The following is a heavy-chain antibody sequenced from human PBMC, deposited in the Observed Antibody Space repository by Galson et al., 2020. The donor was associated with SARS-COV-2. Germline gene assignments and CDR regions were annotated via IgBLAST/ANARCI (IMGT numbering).Heavy chain of an antibody. CDR2: ISVYNGNT. V-gene: IGHV1-18*01. Sequence: ASVKVSCKASGYTFLTYDIHWVRQAPGQGLEWMGWISVYNGNTNYAQKLQGRVTMTTDTSTSTAYMELRTLRSDDTAVYYCASAIVGGRAFDYWGQGTLVTVSS. CDR3: ASAIVGGRAFDY. D-gene: IGHD1-26*01. CDR1: GYTFLTYD. J-gene: IGHJ4*02.